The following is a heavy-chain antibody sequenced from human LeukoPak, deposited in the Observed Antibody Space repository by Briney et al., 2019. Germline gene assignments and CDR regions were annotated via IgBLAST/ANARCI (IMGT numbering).Heavy chain of an antibody. CDR2: ISYDGSNK. V-gene: IGHV3-30-3*01. Sequence: GGSLRLSCAASGFTFSSYAMHWVRQTPGKGLEWVAVISYDGSNKYYADSVKGRFTISRDNSKNTLYLQMNSLRAEDTAVYYCASYYYDSSGYSGLGYWGQGTLVTVSS. J-gene: IGHJ4*02. CDR3: ASYYYDSSGYSGLGY. D-gene: IGHD3-22*01. CDR1: GFTFSSYA.